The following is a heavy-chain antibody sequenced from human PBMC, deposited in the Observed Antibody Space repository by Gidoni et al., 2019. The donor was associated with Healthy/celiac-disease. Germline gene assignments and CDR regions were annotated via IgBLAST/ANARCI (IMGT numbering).Heavy chain of an antibody. CDR1: GGSISSGGHY. Sequence: QVQLQESGPGLVKPSQTPSPTCTVSGGSISSGGHYWSWIRQHPGKGLEWIGYIYYSGSTYYNPSLKSRVTISVDTSKNQFSLKLSSVTAADTAVYYCARGDWDYYDSSGGPFDYWGQGTLVTVSS. V-gene: IGHV4-31*03. J-gene: IGHJ4*02. D-gene: IGHD3-22*01. CDR2: IYYSGST. CDR3: ARGDWDYYDSSGGPFDY.